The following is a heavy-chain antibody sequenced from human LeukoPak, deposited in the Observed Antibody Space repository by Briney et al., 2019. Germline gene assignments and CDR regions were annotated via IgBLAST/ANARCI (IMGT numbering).Heavy chain of an antibody. D-gene: IGHD3-22*01. J-gene: IGHJ6*03. CDR1: GYTFTSYG. V-gene: IGHV1-18*01. CDR3: ARGVSGYQGYYNMDV. CDR2: ISAYNGNT. Sequence: GASVKVSCKASGYTFTSYGISWVRQAPGRGLEWMGWISAYNGNTNYAQKLQGRVAMTTDTSTSTAYMELRSLGSEDTAVYYCARGVSGYQGYYNMDVWDKGTTVTVSS.